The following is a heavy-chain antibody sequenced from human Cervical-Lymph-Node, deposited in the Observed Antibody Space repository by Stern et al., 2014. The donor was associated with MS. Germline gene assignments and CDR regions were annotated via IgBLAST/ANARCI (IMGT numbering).Heavy chain of an antibody. D-gene: IGHD1-26*01. CDR2: VHYSGRI. Sequence: QVQLQESGPRLVKPSETLSLICAVSGGSVSSSSYYWSWIRQPPGKGLAWIGNVHYSGRIDYNPSLKSRVTISLDTSKSHFSLKLNSVTAADTAVYYCARDQGAVDSWGQGTLVTVSS. CDR1: GGSVSSSSYY. CDR3: ARDQGAVDS. J-gene: IGHJ4*02. V-gene: IGHV4-61*01.